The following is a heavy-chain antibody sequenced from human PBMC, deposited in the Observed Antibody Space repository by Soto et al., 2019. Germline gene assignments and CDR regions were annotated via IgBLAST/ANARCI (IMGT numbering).Heavy chain of an antibody. Sequence: GASVKVSCKASGYTFTGDYMHWVRQAPGQGLEWMGWINPNSGGTNYAQKFQGWVTMTRDTSISTAYMELSRLRSDDTAVYYCARGRRRILYYDFSHGSGMDVWGQGTTVTVSS. J-gene: IGHJ6*02. CDR3: ARGRRRILYYDFSHGSGMDV. CDR2: INPNSGGT. CDR1: GYTFTGDY. D-gene: IGHD3-3*01. V-gene: IGHV1-2*04.